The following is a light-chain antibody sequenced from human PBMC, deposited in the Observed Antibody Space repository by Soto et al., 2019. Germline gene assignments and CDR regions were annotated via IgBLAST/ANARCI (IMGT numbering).Light chain of an antibody. V-gene: IGLV1-44*01. CDR1: SSNIGTNF. J-gene: IGLJ1*01. CDR2: SNN. Sequence: QSVLTQSPSASGTPVQRVTISCSGSSSNIGTNFVYWYLQLPGMAPKLLIYSNNQRPSGVPDRFSGSKSGTSASLAISGLQSEDEADYYCAAWDASLNGPVFGTGTKVTVL. CDR3: AAWDASLNGPV.